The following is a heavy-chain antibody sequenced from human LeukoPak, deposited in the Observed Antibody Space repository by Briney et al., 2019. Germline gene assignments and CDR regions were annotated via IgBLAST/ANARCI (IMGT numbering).Heavy chain of an antibody. CDR3: AKELRPNDY. Sequence: GSLRLSCAASGFTFSSHAMSWVRQAPGRGLEWVSSIDISGSNAYYADSVKGRFTISRGNSRNTLYLQMDSLRAEDSAIYYCAKELRPNDYWGQGTLVTVSS. CDR2: IDISGSNA. CDR1: GFTFSSHA. J-gene: IGHJ4*02. D-gene: IGHD4-17*01. V-gene: IGHV3-23*01.